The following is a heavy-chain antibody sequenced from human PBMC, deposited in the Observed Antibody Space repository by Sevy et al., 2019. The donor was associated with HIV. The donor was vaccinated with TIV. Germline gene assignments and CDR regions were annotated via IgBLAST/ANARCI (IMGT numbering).Heavy chain of an antibody. CDR3: ARDQLGSIDY. J-gene: IGHJ4*02. D-gene: IGHD7-27*01. CDR1: GFTFSTYA. Sequence: GGSLRLSCAVSGFTFSTYAMHWVRQAQGKGLECVAIVSSDGSEINYADSVKGRFTIPRDNSRNTLYLQMNSLRTEDTALYYCARDQLGSIDYWGQGTLVTVSS. CDR2: VSSDGSEI. V-gene: IGHV3-30-3*01.